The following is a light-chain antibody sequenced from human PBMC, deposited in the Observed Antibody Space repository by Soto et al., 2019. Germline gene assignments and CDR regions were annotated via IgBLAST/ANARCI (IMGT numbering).Light chain of an antibody. J-gene: IGKJ4*01. CDR1: QSVTAF. Sequence: EVVLTQSPGTLSLSLGEKATLSCRASQSVTAFLAWYQQKPGQAPRLLIYGASGRATGIPDRFSGSGSGTDFTITISKLEPDDVAVYYCQQYAGSPLTFGGGTKVEFK. CDR2: GAS. V-gene: IGKV3-20*01. CDR3: QQYAGSPLT.